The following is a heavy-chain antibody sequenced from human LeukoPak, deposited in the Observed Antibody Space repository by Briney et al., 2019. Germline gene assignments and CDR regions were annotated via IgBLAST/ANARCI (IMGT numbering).Heavy chain of an antibody. CDR1: GFTFSSYP. V-gene: IGHV3-30-3*01. CDR3: ARETMERIFAFDV. J-gene: IGHJ3*01. CDR2: ILAGGNSK. Sequence: GRSLRLSCAASGFTFSSYPMHWVRQAPGKGLEWVAAILAGGNSKYYADSVRGRLTISRDNSKNSLYMQMDSPRDEDTAVYYCARETMERIFAFDVWGQGTMVAVSS. D-gene: IGHD2/OR15-2a*01.